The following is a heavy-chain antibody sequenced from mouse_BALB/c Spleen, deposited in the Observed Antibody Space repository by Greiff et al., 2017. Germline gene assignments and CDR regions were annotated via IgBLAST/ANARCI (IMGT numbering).Heavy chain of an antibody. J-gene: IGHJ1*01. CDR2: IWWNDDK. CDR1: GFSLSTSGMS. V-gene: IGHV8-8*01. D-gene: IGHD1-1*02. Sequence: QVTLKECGPGILQPSQTLSLTCSFSGFSLSTSGMSVGWIRQPSGKGLEWLAHIWWNDDKYYNPALKSRLTISKDTSNNQVFLKIASVVTADTATYYCARIGGNPYFDVWGAGTTVTVSS. CDR3: ARIGGNPYFDV.